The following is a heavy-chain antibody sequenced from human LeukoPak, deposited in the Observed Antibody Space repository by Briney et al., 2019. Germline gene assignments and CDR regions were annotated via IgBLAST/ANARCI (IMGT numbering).Heavy chain of an antibody. CDR1: GDSISSYY. Sequence: SETLSLTCTVSGDSISSYYWSWIRQPPGKGLEWIGYVFYTGTTNYNPSLKSRVTISVDTSKNQFSLNLSSVTAADTAVYYCAREPGGADNWLDPWGKGTLVTVSS. V-gene: IGHV4-59*08. CDR3: AREPGGADNWLDP. D-gene: IGHD1-14*01. CDR2: VFYTGTT. J-gene: IGHJ5*02.